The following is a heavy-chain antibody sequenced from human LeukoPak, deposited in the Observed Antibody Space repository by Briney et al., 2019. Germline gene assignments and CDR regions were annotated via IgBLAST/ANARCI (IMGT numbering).Heavy chain of an antibody. CDR2: ISSSGSTI. D-gene: IGHD5-24*01. CDR3: ARGGIRWLQFSYYFDY. CDR1: GFTFSSYW. J-gene: IGHJ4*02. Sequence: GGSLRPSCAASGFTFSSYWMSWVRQAPGKGLEWVSYISSSGSTIYYADSVKGRFTISRDNAKNSLYLQMNSLRAEDTAVYYCARGGIRWLQFSYYFDYWGQGTLVTASS. V-gene: IGHV3-48*04.